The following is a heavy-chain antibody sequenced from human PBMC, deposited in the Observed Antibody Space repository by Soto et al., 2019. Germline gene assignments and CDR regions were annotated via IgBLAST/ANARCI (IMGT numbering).Heavy chain of an antibody. D-gene: IGHD2-2*01. V-gene: IGHV1-3*01. CDR3: AREVRYCSSTSCYFGMDV. CDR1: GYTFTGYY. J-gene: IGHJ6*02. CDR2: INAGNGNT. Sequence: ASVKVSCKASGYTFTGYYMHWVRQAPGQRLEWMGWINAGNGNTKYSQKFQGRVTITRDTSASTAYMELSSLRSEDTAVYYCAREVRYCSSTSCYFGMDVWGQGTTVTVSS.